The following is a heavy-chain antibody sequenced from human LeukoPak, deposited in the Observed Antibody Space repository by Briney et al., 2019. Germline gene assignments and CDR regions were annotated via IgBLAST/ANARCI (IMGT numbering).Heavy chain of an antibody. V-gene: IGHV3-30*02. CDR3: ARRFEGDNSEYYYYMDV. J-gene: IGHJ6*03. D-gene: IGHD2-21*01. Sequence: PGGSLRLSCAASGFTFSSYGMHWVRQAPGKGLEWVAFIRYDGSNKYYADSVKGRFTISRDNSKNTLYLQLNSLRAEDTAVYYCARRFEGDNSEYYYYMDVWGKGTTVTVSS. CDR2: IRYDGSNK. CDR1: GFTFSSYG.